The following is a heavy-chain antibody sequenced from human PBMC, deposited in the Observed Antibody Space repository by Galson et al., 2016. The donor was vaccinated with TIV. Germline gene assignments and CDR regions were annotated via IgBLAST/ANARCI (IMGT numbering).Heavy chain of an antibody. Sequence: SLRLSCAGSGFAFSSYAMTWIRQAPGKGLERVSFISASGDPIHYPDSVKGRFTVSRDNSKSSLFLQVDSLRVEDTATYYCVKMIGTTAYDYWGQGTLVSVSS. CDR3: VKMIGTTAYDY. J-gene: IGHJ4*02. V-gene: IGHV3-23*01. CDR1: GFAFSSYA. D-gene: IGHD1/OR15-1a*01. CDR2: ISASGDPI.